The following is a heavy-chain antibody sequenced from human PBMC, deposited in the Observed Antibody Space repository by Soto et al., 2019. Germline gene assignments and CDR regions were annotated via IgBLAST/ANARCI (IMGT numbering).Heavy chain of an antibody. CDR2: ISYDGSNK. CDR3: ARDAGSGWDTAFDY. J-gene: IGHJ4*02. D-gene: IGHD6-19*01. V-gene: IGHV3-30-3*01. CDR1: GFTFSSYA. Sequence: GGSLRLSCAASGFTFSSYAMHWVRQAPGKGLEWVAVISYDGSNKYYADSVKGRFTISRDNSKNTLYLQMNSLRAEDTAVYYCARDAGSGWDTAFDYWGQGTLVTVSS.